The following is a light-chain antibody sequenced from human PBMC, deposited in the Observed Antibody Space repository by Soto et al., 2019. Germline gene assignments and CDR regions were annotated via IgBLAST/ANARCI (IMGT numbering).Light chain of an antibody. CDR3: QQFNDYPFT. V-gene: IGKV1D-13*01. CDR1: QGIGDA. CDR2: DAS. Sequence: AIQLTQSPSSLSASVGDRVTITCRASQGIGDAMAWYQQKPGRPPKLLIYDASRLESGVPSRFSGSGSGTDFTLAISSLQTEDFTTYHCQQFNDYPFTFGPGTRVDIK. J-gene: IGKJ3*01.